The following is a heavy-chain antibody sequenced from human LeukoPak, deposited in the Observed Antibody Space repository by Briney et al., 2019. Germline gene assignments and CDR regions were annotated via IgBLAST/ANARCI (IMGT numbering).Heavy chain of an antibody. V-gene: IGHV4-34*01. J-gene: IGHJ4*02. CDR3: ARGGYSGYDYNY. Sequence: SETLSLTCAVYGGSFSGYYWSWVRQPPGKGLEWIGEINHSGSTNYNPSLKSRVTISVDTSKNQFSLKLSSVTAADTAVYYCARGGYSGYDYNYWGQGTLVTVSS. CDR2: INHSGST. CDR1: GGSFSGYY. D-gene: IGHD5-12*01.